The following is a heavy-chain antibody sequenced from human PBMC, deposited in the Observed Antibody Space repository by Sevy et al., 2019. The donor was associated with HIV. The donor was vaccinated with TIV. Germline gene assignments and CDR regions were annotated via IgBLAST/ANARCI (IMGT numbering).Heavy chain of an antibody. V-gene: IGHV3-21*06. D-gene: IGHD3-16*01. CDR2: ISSSGNYK. CDR1: GFIFNTYS. CDR3: ARDPNTYTVLANYYGMDV. J-gene: IGHJ6*02. Sequence: GESLKISCAASGFIFNTYSFNWVRQAPGKGLEWVAFISSSGNYKHYPDSLKDRFTVSRDNANNVVFLQIDGLRVEDTALYYCARDPNTYTVLANYYGMDVWGQGTTVTVSS.